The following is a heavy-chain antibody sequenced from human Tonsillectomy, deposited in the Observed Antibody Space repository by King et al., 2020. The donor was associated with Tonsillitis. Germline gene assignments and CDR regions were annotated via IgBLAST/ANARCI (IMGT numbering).Heavy chain of an antibody. D-gene: IGHD2-15*01. V-gene: IGHV3-23*04. CDR3: AKHQRACSGGSCYSSFDY. CDR2: ISGSGGSA. CDR1: GFTFSSYA. J-gene: IGHJ4*02. Sequence: VQLVESGGGLVQPGGSLRLSCAASGFTFSSYAMSWVRQAPGKGLEWVSDISGSGGSANYADSVKGRFTNSRDNSKNTLHLQMNSLRAEDTAVYYCAKHQRACSGGSCYSSFDYWGQGTLVTVSS.